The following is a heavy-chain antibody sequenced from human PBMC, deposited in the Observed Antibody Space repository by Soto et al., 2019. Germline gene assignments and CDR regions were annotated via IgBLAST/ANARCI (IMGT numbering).Heavy chain of an antibody. D-gene: IGHD1-26*01. V-gene: IGHV3-23*01. CDR1: GFTFSSFS. Sequence: EVQLLESGGGLVQPGGSLRLSCAASGFTFSSFSLSLVRQAPGKGLEWVSGISGLGGSIYYADSVKGRFTISRDNSKNTLYLQMNSLRAEDTAVYYCSKSNGDTWERYFFDFWGQGTLVTVSS. CDR2: ISGLGGSI. CDR3: SKSNGDTWERYFFDF. J-gene: IGHJ4*02.